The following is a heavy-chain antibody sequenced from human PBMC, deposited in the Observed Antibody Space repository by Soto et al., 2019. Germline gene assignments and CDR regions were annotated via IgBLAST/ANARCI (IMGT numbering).Heavy chain of an antibody. CDR1: GDSRSSYY. D-gene: IGHD4-4*01. V-gene: IGHV4-59*01. Sequence: SETLSLSCTVSGDSRSSYYWSLLRQPPGKGLECIWYIYYSGSNTYNPSLRSRVTMSVDTSKNQFSLMLSTVTAADTAVYYCAGAKSNYQTLDHCGQASQVTVSS. CDR2: IYYSGSN. J-gene: IGHJ4*02. CDR3: AGAKSNYQTLDH.